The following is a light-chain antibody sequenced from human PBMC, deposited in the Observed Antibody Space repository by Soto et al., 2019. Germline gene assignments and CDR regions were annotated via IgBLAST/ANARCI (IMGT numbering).Light chain of an antibody. CDR2: DAS. CDR3: QQRSNWPLT. Sequence: EIVLTQSPATLSLSPGERATLSCRASQSVSSYLAWYQQKPGQAPRLLNYDASNRATGIPARFSSSGSGTDITLTISSLEPEDFADYYCQQRSNWPLTFGGGTKVEIK. CDR1: QSVSSY. J-gene: IGKJ4*01. V-gene: IGKV3-11*01.